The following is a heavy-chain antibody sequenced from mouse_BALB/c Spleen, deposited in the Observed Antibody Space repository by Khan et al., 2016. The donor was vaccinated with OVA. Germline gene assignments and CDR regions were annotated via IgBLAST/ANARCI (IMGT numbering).Heavy chain of an antibody. Sequence: EVQLVESGPGLVKPSQSLSLTCTVTGYSITSDYAWNWIRQFPGNKLEWMGYISYSGSTTYNPSLKSRISITRYTSKDQFFLQLKSVTSEDTATYYWASELGRYYALDYWGQGTSVTVSS. V-gene: IGHV3-2*02. CDR2: ISYSGST. CDR1: GYSITSDYA. J-gene: IGHJ4*01. D-gene: IGHD4-1*01. CDR3: ASELGRYYALDY.